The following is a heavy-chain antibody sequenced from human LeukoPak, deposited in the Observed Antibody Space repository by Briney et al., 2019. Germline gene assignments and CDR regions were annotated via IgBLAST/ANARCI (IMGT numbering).Heavy chain of an antibody. J-gene: IGHJ5*02. CDR1: GYTFTSCA. V-gene: IGHV1-3*01. CDR2: INAGNGNT. D-gene: IGHD6-19*01. CDR3: ARGIAVAGRKGNWFDP. Sequence: ASVKVSCKASGYTFTSCAMHWVRQAPGQRLEWMGWINAGNGNTKYSQKFQGRVTITRDTSASTAYMELSSLRSEDTAVYYCARGIAVAGRKGNWFDPWGQGTLVTVSS.